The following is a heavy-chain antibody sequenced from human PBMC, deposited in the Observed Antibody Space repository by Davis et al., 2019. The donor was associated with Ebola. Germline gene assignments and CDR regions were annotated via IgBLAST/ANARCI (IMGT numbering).Heavy chain of an antibody. CDR2: MKPDSGST. J-gene: IGHJ4*02. D-gene: IGHD6-25*01. CDR3: ARGGYDY. V-gene: IGHV1-2*02. Sequence: ASVKVSCKASGYTFTDYYIHWVRQAPGQRLEWMGWMKPDSGSTHYAQNFQGRVTMTRDTSISTAYMELSRLRSDDTAVYYCARGGYDYWGQGSLVTVSS. CDR1: GYTFTDYY.